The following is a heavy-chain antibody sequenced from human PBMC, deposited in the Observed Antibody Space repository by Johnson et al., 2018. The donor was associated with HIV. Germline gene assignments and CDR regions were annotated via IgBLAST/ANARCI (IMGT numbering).Heavy chain of an antibody. J-gene: IGHJ3*02. CDR1: GFTFSSYG. V-gene: IGHV3-30*02. CDR3: TKMGALGAFDI. CDR2: IRYDGGNK. D-gene: IGHD3-16*01. Sequence: VQLVESGGGVVQPGGSLRLSCAASGFTFSSYGMHWVRQAPGKGLEWVAFIRYDGGNKYYVDSVKGRFTISRDNSKNTLSLQMHSLRAEDTAVYYCTKMGALGAFDIWGQGTMVTVSS.